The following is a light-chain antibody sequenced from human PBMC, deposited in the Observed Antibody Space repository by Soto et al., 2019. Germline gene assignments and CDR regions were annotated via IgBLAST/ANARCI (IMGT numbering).Light chain of an antibody. J-gene: IGKJ4*01. CDR1: QSILCSSNNENC. Sequence: DIVMTQSPDSLAVSLGERVTINCKSSQSILCSSNNENCLGWYQQKPGQSPKLLIYWASTREAGVPDRFSGSGSGTDFTLTISSLQAEDLAVYYCQQYYSSPLTFGGGTKVEMK. CDR2: WAS. CDR3: QQYYSSPLT. V-gene: IGKV4-1*01.